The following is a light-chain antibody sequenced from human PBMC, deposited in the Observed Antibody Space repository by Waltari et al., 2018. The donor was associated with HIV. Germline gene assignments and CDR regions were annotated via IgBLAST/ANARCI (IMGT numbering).Light chain of an antibody. V-gene: IGLV2-23*02. CDR3: CSYAGNSARV. Sequence: QSALTQPASVSGSPGQSITISCTGTSSDIGSFHYLSWYQQYPGKAPKVLIYEVSKRPSGVSSRFSGSKSGNTASLTISGLQAEDEADYYCCSYAGNSARVFGGGTKLTVL. J-gene: IGLJ3*02. CDR1: SSDIGSFHY. CDR2: EVS.